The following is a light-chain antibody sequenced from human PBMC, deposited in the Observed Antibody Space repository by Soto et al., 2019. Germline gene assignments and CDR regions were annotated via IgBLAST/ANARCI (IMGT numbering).Light chain of an antibody. CDR1: QSVSTN. CDR2: DAS. V-gene: IGKV3-11*01. Sequence: EIVLTQSPATLSLSPGERATLSCRASQSVSTNLAWYQQKPGQAPRVLIYDASDRATGIPDRFSGSGSGTDFTLTISSLEPEDFAVYYCQQRGDWPLYTFGQGTKLEIK. CDR3: QQRGDWPLYT. J-gene: IGKJ2*01.